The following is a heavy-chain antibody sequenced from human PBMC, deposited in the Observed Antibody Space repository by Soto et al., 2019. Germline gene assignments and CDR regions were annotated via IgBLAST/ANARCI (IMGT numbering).Heavy chain of an antibody. D-gene: IGHD4-17*01. Sequence: LRLSCAASGFSFSTYSMAWVRQTPGKGLAWVSGLSGGGSNTFYADSVQGRFTISVDNSKNTVYLQMNSLRVEDTAVYYCARWDGYGDVWGQGTLVTVSS. CDR3: ARWDGYGDV. V-gene: IGHV3-23*01. CDR2: LSGGGSNT. CDR1: GFSFSTYS. J-gene: IGHJ4*02.